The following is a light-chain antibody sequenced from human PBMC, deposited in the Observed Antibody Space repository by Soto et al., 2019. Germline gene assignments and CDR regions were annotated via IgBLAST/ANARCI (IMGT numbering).Light chain of an antibody. CDR3: QQYGSWK. J-gene: IGKJ1*01. Sequence: EIVLTQSPGTLSVSPGERATLSCRSSQTISSQYLAWYQQKHGQAPSLLIYGTSSRATGTPDRFSGSGSGTAFTRTISRLEPEHSAIYFCQQYGSWKFGERTKGEIQ. CDR2: GTS. V-gene: IGKV3-20*01. CDR1: QTISSQY.